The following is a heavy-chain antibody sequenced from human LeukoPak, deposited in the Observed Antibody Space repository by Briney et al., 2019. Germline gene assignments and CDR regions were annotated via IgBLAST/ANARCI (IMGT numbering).Heavy chain of an antibody. V-gene: IGHV1-69*04. CDR3: AGGRDGHDDY. Sequence: SVKVSCKASGYTFTSYDINWVRQAPGQGLEWMGRITPIVGLANYAQKFQGRVTFIADKSTSTSYMNLSGLRSEDTAVYYCAGGRDGHDDYWGQGTLVTVSS. CDR2: ITPIVGLA. D-gene: IGHD3-16*01. J-gene: IGHJ4*02. CDR1: GYTFTSYD.